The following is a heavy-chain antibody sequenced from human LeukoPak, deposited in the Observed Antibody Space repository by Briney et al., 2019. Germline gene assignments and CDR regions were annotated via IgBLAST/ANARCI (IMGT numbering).Heavy chain of an antibody. CDR2: INPNSGGT. CDR3: ARDLDGSGSSD. V-gene: IGHV1-2*02. CDR1: GYTFTGYY. J-gene: IGHJ4*02. Sequence: ASVKVSCKVSGYTFTGYYMRWVRQAPGQGLEWMGWINPNSGGTNYAQKFQGRVTMTRDTSISTAYMELIRLRSDDTAVYYCARDLDGSGSSDWGQGTLVTVSS. D-gene: IGHD3-10*01.